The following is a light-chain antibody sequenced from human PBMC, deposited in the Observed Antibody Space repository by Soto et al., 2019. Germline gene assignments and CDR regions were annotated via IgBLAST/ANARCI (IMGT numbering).Light chain of an antibody. Sequence: EIVMTQSPVTLSVSPGERATLSCRASQSVRNNLAWYQQKRGRAPRLLIYGASTRATGIPARFSVSGSGTEFTLTISSLQSEDFAVYYCQQYESCPYTFGQGTKLEIK. V-gene: IGKV3-15*01. J-gene: IGKJ2*01. CDR1: QSVRNN. CDR3: QQYESCPYT. CDR2: GAS.